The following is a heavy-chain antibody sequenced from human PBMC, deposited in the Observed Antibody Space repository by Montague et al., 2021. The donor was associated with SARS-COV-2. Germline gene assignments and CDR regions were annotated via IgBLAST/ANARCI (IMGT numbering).Heavy chain of an antibody. Sequence: ALVKRTQTLTLTCTFSGFSLSTSGMCVSWIRQPPGKALEWLARIDWDDDKYSSTSLKTRLTISKDTSKNQVVLTMTNMDPVDTATYYCARTTYDILTGTLIGFDYWGQGTLVTVSS. D-gene: IGHD3-9*01. CDR2: IDWDDDK. CDR1: GFSLSTSGMC. V-gene: IGHV2-70*11. CDR3: ARTTYDILTGTLIGFDY. J-gene: IGHJ4*02.